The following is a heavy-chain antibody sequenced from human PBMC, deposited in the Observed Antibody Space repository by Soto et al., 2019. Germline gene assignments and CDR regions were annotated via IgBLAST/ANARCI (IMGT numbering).Heavy chain of an antibody. Sequence: QVQLVESGGGVVQPGRSRRLSCAASGFTFSSYGMHWVRQAPGKGLEWVAVIWYDGSNKYYADSVKGRFTISRDNSKNTLYLQMNSLRAEDTAVYYCARRWGYDAFDIWGQGTMVTVSS. V-gene: IGHV3-33*01. CDR2: IWYDGSNK. D-gene: IGHD3-16*01. CDR3: ARRWGYDAFDI. J-gene: IGHJ3*02. CDR1: GFTFSSYG.